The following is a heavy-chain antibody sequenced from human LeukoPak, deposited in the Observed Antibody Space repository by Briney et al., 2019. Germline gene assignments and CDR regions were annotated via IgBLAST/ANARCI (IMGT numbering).Heavy chain of an antibody. D-gene: IGHD6-19*01. CDR3: AGGQGWLADS. Sequence: GSLRLSFAASGFTVSSNYMSWVRQAPGKGLEWVSVIYSGGSTYYADSVKGRFTISRDDAKNSLYLQMNSLRVEDTAVYYCAGGQGWLADSWGQGTLVTVSS. J-gene: IGHJ5*01. CDR2: IYSGGST. V-gene: IGHV3-66*01. CDR1: GFTVSSNY.